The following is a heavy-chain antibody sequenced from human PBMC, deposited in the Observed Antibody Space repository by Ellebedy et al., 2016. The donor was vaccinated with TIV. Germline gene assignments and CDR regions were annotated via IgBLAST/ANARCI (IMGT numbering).Heavy chain of an antibody. J-gene: IGHJ4*02. D-gene: IGHD3-16*01. CDR3: ARWFRGEAEPWYYDN. V-gene: IGHV3-48*03. Sequence: GESLKISCVASGFPFSSYEMNWVRRAPGQGLEWVSYISKSGSAVLYAESVKGRFTISRDNAKNSLFLQMNSLRVDDTALYYCARWFRGEAEPWYYDNWGQGALVTVSS. CDR2: ISKSGSAV. CDR1: GFPFSSYE.